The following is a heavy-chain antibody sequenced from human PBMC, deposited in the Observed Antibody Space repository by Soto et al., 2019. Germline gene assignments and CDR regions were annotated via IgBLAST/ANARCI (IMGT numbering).Heavy chain of an antibody. D-gene: IGHD6-6*01. V-gene: IGHV2-70*04. CDR1: RFSLSTSGMR. J-gene: IGHJ4*02. CDR3: ARTPLQYSSSSGPVDY. Sequence: GXTLVTPTQTLTXSCTFSRFSLSTSGMRVIWIRQPPGKALEWLARIDWDDYKFYSTSLKTRLTISKDTYKNQVVLTMTKMEPVHTATYYCARTPLQYSSSSGPVDYWGQGTMVTV. CDR2: IDWDDYK.